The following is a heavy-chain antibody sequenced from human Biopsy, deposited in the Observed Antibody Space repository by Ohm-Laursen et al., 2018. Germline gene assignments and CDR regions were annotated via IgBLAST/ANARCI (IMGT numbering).Heavy chain of an antibody. V-gene: IGHV3-23*01. J-gene: IGHJ4*02. CDR3: AKDWTSQYYYDTMDDY. CDR1: GFNFDTYA. D-gene: IGHD3-22*01. Sequence: SLRPSCTASGFNFDTYAMSWVRQAPGRGLECVSIISPSSAYTYYGDSVKGRFTISRDNSRNILYLQMNSLRAEDTAIYYCAKDWTSQYYYDTMDDYWGQGTPVTVSS. CDR2: ISPSSAYT.